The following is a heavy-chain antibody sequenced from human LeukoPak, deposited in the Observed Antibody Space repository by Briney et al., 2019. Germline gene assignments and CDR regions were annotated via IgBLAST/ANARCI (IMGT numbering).Heavy chain of an antibody. CDR3: AREETVMGEAFDI. J-gene: IGHJ3*02. V-gene: IGHV3-21*01. D-gene: IGHD2-8*01. Sequence: GGSLRLSCAASVFTFSSYSMNWVRQAPGKGLEWVSSMNSSSSYIYYADSVKGRFTISRDNAKNSLYLQMNSLRAEDTAVYYCAREETVMGEAFDIWGQGTMVTVSS. CDR2: MNSSSSYI. CDR1: VFTFSSYS.